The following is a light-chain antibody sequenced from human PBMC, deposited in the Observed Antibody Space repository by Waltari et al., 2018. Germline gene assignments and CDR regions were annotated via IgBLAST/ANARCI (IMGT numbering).Light chain of an antibody. CDR3: QHYADSPYS. V-gene: IGKV3-20*01. J-gene: IGKJ2*03. CDR2: EES. CDR1: QTLRKSN. Sequence: EIVLTQSPGTLYLSPGERATLSCRASQTLRKSNVAGYHQKHGQAPRLIMYEESRRATGIPDRFSGSESGTDFTLTISRLEPEDFAVYYCQHYADSPYSFGQGTKLEFK.